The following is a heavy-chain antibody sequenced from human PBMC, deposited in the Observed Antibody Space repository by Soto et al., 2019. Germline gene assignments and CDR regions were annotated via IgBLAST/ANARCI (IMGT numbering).Heavy chain of an antibody. V-gene: IGHV3-30-3*01. J-gene: IGHJ4*02. Sequence: VQLVESGGGVVQPGRSLRLSCAASGFTFSSYAMHGVRQAPGKGLEWVAVISYDGSNKYYADSVKGRFTISRDKSKNTLYLQMNSLRYEDTAVYYCARDPSPDYWGQGTLVTVSS. CDR1: GFTFSSYA. CDR3: ARDPSPDY. CDR2: ISYDGSNK.